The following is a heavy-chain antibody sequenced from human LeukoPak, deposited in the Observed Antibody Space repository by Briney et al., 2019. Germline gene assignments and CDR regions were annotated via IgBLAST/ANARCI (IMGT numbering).Heavy chain of an antibody. J-gene: IGHJ6*03. D-gene: IGHD4-17*01. CDR3: AGTRTTVTTSPARQSYYYYSYMDV. CDR1: GFTFSTYW. V-gene: IGHV3-74*01. CDR2: INTDGSST. Sequence: RGSLGLSCAASGFTFSTYWMHWVRQAPGKGLVWVSHINTDGSSTSYADSVKGRFTISRDNAKNTLYLQMNSLRAEDTAVYYCAGTRTTVTTSPARQSYYYYSYMDVWGKGTTVTVSS.